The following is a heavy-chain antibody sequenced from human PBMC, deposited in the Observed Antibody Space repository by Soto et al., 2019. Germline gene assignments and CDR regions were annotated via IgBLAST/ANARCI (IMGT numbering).Heavy chain of an antibody. CDR3: AKDLELATITAVPLSY. D-gene: IGHD5-12*01. J-gene: IGHJ4*02. CDR1: GFTFSSYA. CDR2: ISGSGGST. Sequence: EVQLLESGGGLVQPGGSLRLSCAASGFTFSSYAMSWVRQAPGKGLEWVSAISGSGGSTYYADSVKGRFTISRDNSKNTQYLQMNSLIAEDTVVYYCAKDLELATITAVPLSYWGQGTLVTVSS. V-gene: IGHV3-23*01.